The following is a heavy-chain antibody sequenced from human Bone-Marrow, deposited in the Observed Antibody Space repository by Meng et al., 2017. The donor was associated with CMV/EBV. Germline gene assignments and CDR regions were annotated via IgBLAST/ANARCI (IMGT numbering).Heavy chain of an antibody. D-gene: IGHD3-22*01. CDR2: INHSGST. V-gene: IGHV4-34*01. Sequence: GSLRLSCAVYGGSFSGYYWSWIRQPPGKGLEWIGEINHSGSTNYNPSLKSRVTISVDTSKNQFSLKLSSVTAADTAVYYCARAYYYDSSGNFGYWGQGTLVTVSS. CDR3: ARAYYYDSSGNFGY. CDR1: GGSFSGYY. J-gene: IGHJ4*02.